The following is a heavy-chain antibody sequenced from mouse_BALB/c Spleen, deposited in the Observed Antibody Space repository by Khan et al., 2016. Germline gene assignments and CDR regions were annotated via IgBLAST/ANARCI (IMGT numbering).Heavy chain of an antibody. D-gene: IGHD3-1*01. J-gene: IGHJ3*01. CDR1: GYTFTNYG. Sequence: IQLVQSGPELKKPGETVKISCKASGYTFTNYGMNWVKQAPGKGLKWMGWIHTSTGEPTYAEEFKGRIAFSLETSASTAYLQDNNLKSEDTATYFCARTARATFAYWGQGTLVTVSA. V-gene: IGHV9-3*02. CDR3: ARTARATFAY. CDR2: IHTSTGEP.